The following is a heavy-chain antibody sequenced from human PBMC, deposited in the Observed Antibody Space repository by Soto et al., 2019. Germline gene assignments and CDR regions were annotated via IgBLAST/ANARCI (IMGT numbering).Heavy chain of an antibody. CDR3: ARGDYSGTDLFDY. J-gene: IGHJ4*02. D-gene: IGHD1-26*01. Sequence: QVQLVQSGAEVKKPGASVKVSCKASGYTFTGYYMHWVRQAPGQGLEWMGWINPNSGGTNSAQKFQVWVNMTRDTSISTAYMELSRLRSDDTAVYYCARGDYSGTDLFDYWGQGTLVTVSS. V-gene: IGHV1-2*04. CDR1: GYTFTGYY. CDR2: INPNSGGT.